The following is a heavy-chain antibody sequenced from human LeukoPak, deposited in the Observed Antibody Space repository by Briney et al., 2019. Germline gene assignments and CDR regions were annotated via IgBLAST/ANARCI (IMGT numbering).Heavy chain of an antibody. CDR3: AKDLSKQHLVGRGGGGNYYYMDV. CDR2: ISSTGGTT. J-gene: IGHJ6*03. D-gene: IGHD6-13*01. CDR1: GITFSSYG. V-gene: IGHV3-23*01. Sequence: GGSLRLSCAASGITFSSYGMSWVRQAPGKGLEWVSSISSTGGTTYYADSVKGRFTISRDNSKNTLYLQMNSLRAEDTAIYYCAKDLSKQHLVGRGGGGNYYYMDVWGKGTTVTISS.